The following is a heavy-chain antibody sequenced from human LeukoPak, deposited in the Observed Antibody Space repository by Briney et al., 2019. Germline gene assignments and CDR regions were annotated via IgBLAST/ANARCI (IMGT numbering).Heavy chain of an antibody. V-gene: IGHV1-18*01. CDR1: GYTFTSYG. CDR2: ISAYNGNT. Sequence: ASMKVSCKASGYTFTSYGITWVRQAPGQGLEWMGWISAYNGNTNYAQKLQGRVTMTTDTSTSTAYMELRSLRSDDTAVYYCARAEIVASPFDYWGQGTLVTVSS. J-gene: IGHJ4*02. D-gene: IGHD5-12*01. CDR3: ARAEIVASPFDY.